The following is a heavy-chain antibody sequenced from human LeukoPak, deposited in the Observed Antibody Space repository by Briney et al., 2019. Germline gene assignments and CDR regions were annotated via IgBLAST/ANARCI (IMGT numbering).Heavy chain of an antibody. CDR2: IYTRGST. Sequence: SETLSLTCAVSGGSITTYYWSWIRQPAGKGLEWIGRIYTRGSTNYNPSLKSRVTMSVDTSKNQFSLKLSSVTAADTAVYYCAGEGHYYDSTGYYYGGEDYWGQGTLVTVSS. D-gene: IGHD3-22*01. CDR1: GGSITTYY. V-gene: IGHV4-4*07. J-gene: IGHJ4*02. CDR3: AGEGHYYDSTGYYYGGEDY.